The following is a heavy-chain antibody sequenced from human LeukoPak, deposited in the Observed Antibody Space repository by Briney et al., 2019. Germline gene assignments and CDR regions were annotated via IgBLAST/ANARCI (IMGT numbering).Heavy chain of an antibody. CDR3: AHRREDFDWFLLPAGDAFDI. Sequence: SGPTLVNPTQTLTLTCTFSGFSLSTSGVGVGWIRQPPGKALEWLALIYWDDDKRYSPSLKSRLTITKDTSKNQVVLTMTNMDPVDTATYYCAHRREDFDWFLLPAGDAFDIWGQGTMVTVSS. J-gene: IGHJ3*02. CDR1: GFSLSTSGVG. V-gene: IGHV2-5*02. CDR2: IYWDDDK. D-gene: IGHD3-9*01.